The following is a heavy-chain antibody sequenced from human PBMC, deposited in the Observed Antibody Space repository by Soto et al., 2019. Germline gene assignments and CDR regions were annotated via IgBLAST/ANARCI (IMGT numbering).Heavy chain of an antibody. CDR1: GGTFGSYA. Sequence: QVQLVQSGAEVKKPGSSVKVSCKASGGTFGSYAISWVRQALGQGLEWMGGIIPIPGTANYAQKFQGRVTIAADESTSTAYMELSSLRSEDTAVYYCARSQGSSTSLEIYYYYYYGMDVWGQGTTVTVSS. CDR3: ARSQGSSTSLEIYYYYYYGMDV. V-gene: IGHV1-69*01. CDR2: IIPIPGTA. D-gene: IGHD2-2*01. J-gene: IGHJ6*02.